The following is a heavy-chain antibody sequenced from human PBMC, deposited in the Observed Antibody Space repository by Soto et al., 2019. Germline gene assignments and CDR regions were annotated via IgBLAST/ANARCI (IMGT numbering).Heavy chain of an antibody. CDR2: ISGHNGNT. Sequence: ASVKVSCKASGYTFTSYGISWVRQAPGQGLEWMGWISGHNGNTYYAQKLRGRVTMTADTSTSTAYMELRSLRSDDTAVYYCARDGSYDVLTGYYYSFDYWGQGALVTVSS. V-gene: IGHV1-18*01. J-gene: IGHJ4*02. D-gene: IGHD3-9*01. CDR3: ARDGSYDVLTGYYYSFDY. CDR1: GYTFTSYG.